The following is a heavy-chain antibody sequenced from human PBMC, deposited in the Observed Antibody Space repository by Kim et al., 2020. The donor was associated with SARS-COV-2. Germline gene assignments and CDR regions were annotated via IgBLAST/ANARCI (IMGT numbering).Heavy chain of an antibody. V-gene: IGHV4-39*01. CDR3: ARNKRITMINGYYFDY. CDR2: IYYSGST. CDR1: GGSISSSSYY. Sequence: SETLSLTCTVSGGSISSSSYYWGWIRQPPGKGLEWIGSIYYSGSTYYNPSLKSRVTISVDTSKNQFSLKLSSVTAADTAVYYCARNKRITMINGYYFDYWGQGTLVTVSS. D-gene: IGHD3-22*01. J-gene: IGHJ4*02.